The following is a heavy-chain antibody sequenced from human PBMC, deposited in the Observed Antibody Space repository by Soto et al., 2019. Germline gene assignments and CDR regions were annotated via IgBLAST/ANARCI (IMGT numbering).Heavy chain of an antibody. D-gene: IGHD1-26*01. J-gene: IGHJ3*02. CDR2: INPTFSTA. CDR3: ARDRELLGLDAFDI. V-gene: IGHV1-69*01. CDR1: GGTFSSYA. Sequence: QVQLVQSGAEVKKPGSSVKVSCKASGGTFSSYAISWVRQAPGQGLKRMGGINPTFSTANYAQKFQGRVTITADESTSTAYMELRSLRSEDTAVYYCARDRELLGLDAFDIWGQGTMVTVSS.